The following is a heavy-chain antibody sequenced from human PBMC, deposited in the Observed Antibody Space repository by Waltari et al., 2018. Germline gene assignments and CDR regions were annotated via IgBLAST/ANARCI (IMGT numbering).Heavy chain of an antibody. Sequence: EVQLVESGGGLVKPGGSLRLSCAASGFTFSTSSMNWVRQAPGKGLEWVSSISSSSSYIYYADSVKGRFTISRDNAKNSLYLQMNSLRAEDTAVYYCARDRIRSDAFDIWGQGTMVTVSS. D-gene: IGHD3-10*01. J-gene: IGHJ3*02. CDR2: ISSSSSYI. V-gene: IGHV3-21*01. CDR3: ARDRIRSDAFDI. CDR1: GFTFSTSS.